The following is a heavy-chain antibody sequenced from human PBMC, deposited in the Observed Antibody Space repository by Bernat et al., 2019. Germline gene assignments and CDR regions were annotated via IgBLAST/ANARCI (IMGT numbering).Heavy chain of an antibody. V-gene: IGHV3-53*01. CDR1: GFTVSSNY. CDR3: AREPADCSSTSCYFDY. J-gene: IGHJ4*02. D-gene: IGHD2-2*01. CDR2: IYSGGST. Sequence: EVQLVESGGGLIQPGGSLRLSCAASGFTVSSNYMSWVRQAPGKGLEWVSVIYSGGSTYYADSVKGRFTISRDNSKNTLYLQMNSLRAEDTVVYYCAREPADCSSTSCYFDYWGQGTLVTVSS.